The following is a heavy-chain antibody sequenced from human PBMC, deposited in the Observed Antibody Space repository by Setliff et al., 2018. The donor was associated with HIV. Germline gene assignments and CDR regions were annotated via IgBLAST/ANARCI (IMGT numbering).Heavy chain of an antibody. J-gene: IGHJ4*02. V-gene: IGHV4-31*03. CDR1: GGSISSSSYY. Sequence: SETLSLTCTVSGGSISSSSYYWGWIRQHPGKGLEWIGYIYYSGSTYYNPSLKSRVTISVDTSKNQFSLKLSSVTAADTAVYYCAREGGSSGYCGYFDYWGQGTLVTVSS. CDR2: IYYSGST. D-gene: IGHD3-22*01. CDR3: AREGGSSGYCGYFDY.